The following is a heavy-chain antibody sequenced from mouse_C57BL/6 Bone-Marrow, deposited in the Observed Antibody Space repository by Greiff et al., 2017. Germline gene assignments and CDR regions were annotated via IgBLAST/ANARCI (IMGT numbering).Heavy chain of an antibody. D-gene: IGHD1-1*01. CDR2: INYDGSST. J-gene: IGHJ4*01. V-gene: IGHV5-16*01. CDR3: ARHYGSRYFYAMDY. Sequence: EVQLVESEGGLVQPGSSMKLSCTASGFTFSDYYMAWVRQVPEKGLEWVANINYDGSSTYYLDSLKSRFIISRDNAKNILYLQMSSLKSEDTATYYCARHYGSRYFYAMDYWGQGTSGTVSS. CDR1: GFTFSDYY.